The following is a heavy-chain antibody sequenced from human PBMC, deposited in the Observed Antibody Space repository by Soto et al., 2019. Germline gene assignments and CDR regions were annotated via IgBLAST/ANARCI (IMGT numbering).Heavy chain of an antibody. CDR2: IYWDDDK. CDR3: VHSPYYGDKLDY. Sequence: QITLQESGPTLVKPTQTLTLTCTFSGFSLSTGGVGVGWIRQPPGKALEWLALIYWDDDKLYSPSLKSRLTITKDTSKNQVVLTMINMDPVDTATYYCVHSPYYGDKLDYWGQGTLVSVSS. V-gene: IGHV2-5*02. CDR1: GFSLSTGGVG. D-gene: IGHD4-17*01. J-gene: IGHJ4*02.